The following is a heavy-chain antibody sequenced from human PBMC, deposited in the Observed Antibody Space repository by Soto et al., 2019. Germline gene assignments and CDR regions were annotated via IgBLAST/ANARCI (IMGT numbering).Heavy chain of an antibody. CDR3: ARDRRVSGSYFDF. CDR2: IWYDGSNE. D-gene: IGHD1-26*01. V-gene: IGHV3-33*01. J-gene: IGHJ4*02. CDR1: GFTFSSYG. Sequence: QVQLVESGGGVVQPGRSLRLSCAASGFTFSSYGMHWVRQAPGKGLEWVAIIWYDGSNEYYADSVKGRFTISRDNSRNTLYLQMNSLRAEDTAVYYCARDRRVSGSYFDFWGQGTLVTVSS.